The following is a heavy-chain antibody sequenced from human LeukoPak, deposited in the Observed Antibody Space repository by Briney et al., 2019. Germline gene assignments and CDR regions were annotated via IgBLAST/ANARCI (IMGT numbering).Heavy chain of an antibody. CDR2: IGGSGGTT. J-gene: IGHJ6*02. CDR1: GFTFNSYA. V-gene: IGHV3-23*01. Sequence: GGSLRLSCAASGFTFNSYAMSWVRQAPGKGLEWVSAIGGSGGTTYYADSVKGRFTISRDDSKNTLYLQLKSLRAEDTAVYYCAKDESPAAGSWNYYYGMDVWGQGTTVTVSS. D-gene: IGHD6-13*01. CDR3: AKDESPAAGSWNYYYGMDV.